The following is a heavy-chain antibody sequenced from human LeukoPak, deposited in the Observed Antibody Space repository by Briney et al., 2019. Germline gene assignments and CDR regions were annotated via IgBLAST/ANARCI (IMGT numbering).Heavy chain of an antibody. J-gene: IGHJ4*02. CDR1: GFTFDDYG. CDR3: ARALGGDYDY. V-gene: IGHV3-20*04. D-gene: IGHD2-21*01. Sequence: PGGSLRLSCAASGFTFDDYGMSWVRQAPGKGLEWVSGINWNGGGTGYADSVKGRFTISRDNAKNSLYLQVNSLRAEDTALYYCARALGGDYDYWGQGTLVTVSP. CDR2: INWNGGGT.